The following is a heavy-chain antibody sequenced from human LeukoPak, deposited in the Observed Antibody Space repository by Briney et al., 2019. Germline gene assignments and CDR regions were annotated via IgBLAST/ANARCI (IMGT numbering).Heavy chain of an antibody. Sequence: PSETLSLTCAVYGGSFSGYYWSWIRQPPGKGLEWIGEIYHSGSTNYNPSLKSRVTISVDKSKNQFSLKLSSVTAADTAVYYCARLSGSYYNFDYWGQGTLVTVSS. CDR3: ARLSGSYYNFDY. J-gene: IGHJ4*02. D-gene: IGHD1-26*01. CDR2: IYHSGST. CDR1: GGSFSGYY. V-gene: IGHV4-34*01.